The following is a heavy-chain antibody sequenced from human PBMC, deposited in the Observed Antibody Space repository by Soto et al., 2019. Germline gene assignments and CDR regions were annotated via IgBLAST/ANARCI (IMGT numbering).Heavy chain of an antibody. CDR1: GGSVSSGNNY. V-gene: IGHV4-61*01. CDR2: IYYTGST. D-gene: IGHD2-15*01. CDR3: XSALYCSGGACSFDP. J-gene: IGHJ5*02. Sequence: PSETLSLTCTVSGGSVSSGNNYWSWIRQPPGKGLEWIGYIYYTGSTSYNPSLKSRVTISLDTSKNQFSLNLTSVTAADTAVYFCXSALYCSGGACSFDPWGQGTLVTVSS.